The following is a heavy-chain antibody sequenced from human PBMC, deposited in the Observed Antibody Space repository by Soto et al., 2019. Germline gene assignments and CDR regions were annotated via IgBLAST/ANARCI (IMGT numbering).Heavy chain of an antibody. J-gene: IGHJ4*02. CDR2: INHSGST. Sequence: SETLSLTCAVYGGSFSGYYWSWIRQPPGKGLEWIGEINHSGSTNYNPSLKSRVTISVDTSKNQFSLKLSSVTAADTAVYYCARGNGEGYCSSTSCQNYFDYWGQGTLVTVSS. V-gene: IGHV4-34*01. CDR3: ARGNGEGYCSSTSCQNYFDY. D-gene: IGHD2-2*01. CDR1: GGSFSGYY.